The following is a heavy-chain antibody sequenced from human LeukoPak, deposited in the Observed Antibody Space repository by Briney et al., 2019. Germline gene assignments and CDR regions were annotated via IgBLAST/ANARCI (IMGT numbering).Heavy chain of an antibody. D-gene: IGHD6-19*01. Sequence: GGSLRLSCAASGFTIRTYWMRWVRQAPGKGLVWVSRISSDGTGTNYADSVKGRFTISRDNAKNTLYLQMNSLRAEDTAVYYCARDIGVPGTFEYWGQGTLVTASS. CDR2: ISSDGTGT. CDR1: GFTIRTYW. V-gene: IGHV3-74*01. CDR3: ARDIGVPGTFEY. J-gene: IGHJ4*02.